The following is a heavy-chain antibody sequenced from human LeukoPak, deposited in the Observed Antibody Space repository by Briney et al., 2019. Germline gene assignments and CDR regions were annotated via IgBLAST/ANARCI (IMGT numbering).Heavy chain of an antibody. J-gene: IGHJ5*02. D-gene: IGHD3-22*01. CDR1: GYTFTDYY. CDR2: FDPEDGET. CDR3: ATGRTNYYDSRGNWFDP. Sequence: GATVKISCKASGYTFTDYYMHWVQQSPGKGLEWMGRFDPEDGETIYAEKFQGRVTITADTSTDTAYMELSSLRSEDTAVYYCATGRTNYYDSRGNWFDPWGQGTLVTVSS. V-gene: IGHV1-69-2*01.